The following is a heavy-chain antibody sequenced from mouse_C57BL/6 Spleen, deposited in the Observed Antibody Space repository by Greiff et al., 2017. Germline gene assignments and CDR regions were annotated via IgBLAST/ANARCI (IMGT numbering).Heavy chain of an antibody. CDR1: GYAFTNYL. Sequence: VQLQQSGAELVRPGTSVKVSCKASGYAFTNYLIEWVKQRPGQGLEWIGVINPGSGGTNYNEKFKGKATLTADKSSSTAYMQLSSLASEDSAVYCCARRTYYGSSYGYFDYWGQGTTLTVSS. CDR3: ARRTYYGSSYGYFDY. V-gene: IGHV1-54*01. D-gene: IGHD1-1*01. CDR2: INPGSGGT. J-gene: IGHJ2*01.